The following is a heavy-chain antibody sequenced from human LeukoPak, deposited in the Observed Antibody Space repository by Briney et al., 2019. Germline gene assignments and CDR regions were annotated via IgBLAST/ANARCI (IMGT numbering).Heavy chain of an antibody. CDR2: FIPVFRTA. CDR1: GDTSDTYA. V-gene: IGHV1-69*05. D-gene: IGHD1-20*01. CDR3: VRDKGLTGDSCAFDI. J-gene: IGHJ3*02. Sequence: SVKVSCKASGDTSDTYAISWVRQAPGQGLEWMGGFIPVFRTANYARKFQDRVTNTMDESTNTDYMEMSSLRSEDTAVYYCVRDKGLTGDSCAFDIWGQGTMVTVSS.